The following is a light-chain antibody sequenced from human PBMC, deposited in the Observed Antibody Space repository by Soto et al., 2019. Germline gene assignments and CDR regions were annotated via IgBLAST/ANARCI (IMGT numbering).Light chain of an antibody. J-gene: IGKJ2*01. Sequence: EIVLTQSPGTLSLSTGERATLSCRARQSVRSSHLVWYQQKPGQAPRLLIYGASSRATGIPDSFSGSGSGTDFTLAISRLEPEDFAVYYCQQYGSSLHTFGQGTKPEIK. CDR3: QQYGSSLHT. V-gene: IGKV3-20*01. CDR1: QSVRSSH. CDR2: GAS.